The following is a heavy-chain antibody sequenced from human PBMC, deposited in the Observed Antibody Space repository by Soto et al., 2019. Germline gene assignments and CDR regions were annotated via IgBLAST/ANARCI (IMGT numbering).Heavy chain of an antibody. CDR2: ISSSSSYI. CDR1: GFTFSSYS. D-gene: IGHD2-2*01. Sequence: GGSLRLSCAASGFTFSSYSMNWVRQAPGKGLEWVSSISSSSSYIYYADSVKGRFTISRDNAKNSLYLQMNSLRAEDTAVYYCARDGDCSSTTCYVEYWGQGTLVTVSS. V-gene: IGHV3-21*01. CDR3: ARDGDCSSTTCYVEY. J-gene: IGHJ4*02.